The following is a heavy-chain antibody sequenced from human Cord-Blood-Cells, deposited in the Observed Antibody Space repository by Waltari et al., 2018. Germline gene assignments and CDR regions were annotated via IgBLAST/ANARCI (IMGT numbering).Heavy chain of an antibody. CDR1: GGSTSRGGYS. Sequence: QLQLQESGSGLVKPSQTLSLTCDVSGGSTSRGGYSRSWPRQPPRKGLEWIGYIYHSGSTYYNPSLKSRVTISVDRSKNQFSLKLSSVTAADTAVYYCARATYYYGSGSYYPYYFDYWGQGTLVTVSS. J-gene: IGHJ4*02. V-gene: IGHV4-30-2*01. D-gene: IGHD3-10*01. CDR2: IYHSGST. CDR3: ARATYYYGSGSYYPYYFDY.